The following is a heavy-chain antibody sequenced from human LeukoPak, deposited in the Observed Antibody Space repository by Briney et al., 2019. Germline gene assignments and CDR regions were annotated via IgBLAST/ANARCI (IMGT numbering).Heavy chain of an antibody. CDR3: ARATSSVVAATRGGFDP. Sequence: ASETLSLTCTVSGGSISSYYWSWIRQPPGKGLEWIGYIYYSGSTNYNPSLKSRVTISVDTSKNQFSLKLSSVTAADTAVYYCARATSSVVAATRGGFDPWGQGTLVTVSS. D-gene: IGHD2-15*01. CDR2: IYYSGST. V-gene: IGHV4-59*01. CDR1: GGSISSYY. J-gene: IGHJ5*02.